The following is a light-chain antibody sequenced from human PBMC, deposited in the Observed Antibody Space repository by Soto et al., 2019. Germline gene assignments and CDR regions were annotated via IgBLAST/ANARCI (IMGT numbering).Light chain of an antibody. CDR2: AAS. CDR3: LQSYSTPLS. Sequence: DIQMTQSPSSLSASVGDRVTITCQASQGISNYLNWYQQKPGKAPKLLIYAASSLESGVPSRFSGSGSGTDFTLTISSLQPEDFATYYCLQSYSTPLSFGGGTKVDI. V-gene: IGKV1-39*01. J-gene: IGKJ4*01. CDR1: QGISNY.